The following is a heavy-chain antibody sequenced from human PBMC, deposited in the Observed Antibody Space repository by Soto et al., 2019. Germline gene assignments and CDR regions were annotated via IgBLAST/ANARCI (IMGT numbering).Heavy chain of an antibody. J-gene: IGHJ4*02. CDR2: IYYSGST. D-gene: IGHD5-12*01. Sequence: PSETLSLTCTVSGGSISSYYWGWIRQPPGKGLEWIGSIYYSGSTYYNPSLKSRVTISVDTSKNQFSLKLSSVTAADTAVYYCARQLYSGYDQALDYWGQGTLVTVSS. V-gene: IGHV4-39*01. CDR3: ARQLYSGYDQALDY. CDR1: GGSISSYY.